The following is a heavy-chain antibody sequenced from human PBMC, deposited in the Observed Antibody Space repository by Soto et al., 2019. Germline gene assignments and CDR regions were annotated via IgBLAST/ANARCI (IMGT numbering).Heavy chain of an antibody. CDR2: IYSSGTT. CDR3: ARAIRGAWFDP. V-gene: IGHV4-4*07. D-gene: IGHD1-26*01. CDR1: GGSINNSY. J-gene: IGHJ5*02. Sequence: SDTLSLTSTVSGGSINNSYCSWIRQPAGKGLEWIGRIYSSGTTDYNPSLKSRVTMSVDTSKTQCFLKLNSVTAADTAVYYCARAIRGAWFDPWGQGALVTVSS.